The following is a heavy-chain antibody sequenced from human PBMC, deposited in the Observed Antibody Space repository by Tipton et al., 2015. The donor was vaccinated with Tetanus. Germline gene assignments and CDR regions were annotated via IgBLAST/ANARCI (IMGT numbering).Heavy chain of an antibody. CDR1: GFIFSSYT. V-gene: IGHV3-21*01. Sequence: QLVQSGGGLVKPGGSLRLSCEVSGFIFSSYTMNWVRQAPGKGLEWVASISSTSSYIYYADSLKGRFTIPRDNAKNSLYLQMNGLRAEDTAVYFCASGSALDYWGQGTLVTVSS. CDR2: ISSTSSYI. D-gene: IGHD6-25*01. CDR3: ASGSALDY. J-gene: IGHJ4*02.